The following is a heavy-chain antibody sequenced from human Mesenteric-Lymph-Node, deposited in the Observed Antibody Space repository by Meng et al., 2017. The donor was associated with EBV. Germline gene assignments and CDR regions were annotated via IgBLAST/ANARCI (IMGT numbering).Heavy chain of an antibody. D-gene: IGHD3-10*01. V-gene: IGHV4-34*01. Sequence: VQLQEVGAGLLKPSETLSLPCTVYGGAFNDHYWPWIRQPPGKGLEWIAEINHSGGTNYNLSLKNRVTIPLDLSKNHFSLKVSSVTAADTAVYYCARSSYGSGSYSPFDFWGEGNLVTVSS. J-gene: IGHJ4*02. CDR1: GGAFNDHY. CDR2: INHSGGT. CDR3: ARSSYGSGSYSPFDF.